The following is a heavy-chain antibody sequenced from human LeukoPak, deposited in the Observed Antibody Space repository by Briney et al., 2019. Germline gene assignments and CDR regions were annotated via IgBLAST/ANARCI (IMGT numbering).Heavy chain of an antibody. CDR2: ISYDGSNK. J-gene: IGHJ5*02. Sequence: GRSLRLSCAASGFTFSNYDMHWVRQAPGKGLEWVAVISYDGSNKYYVDSVKGRFTISRDNSKNTLYLQMNSLRVEDTAVHFCAKGGSYTVTRGHSWFDPWAREPWSSSPQ. D-gene: IGHD4-17*01. V-gene: IGHV3-30*18. CDR1: GFTFSNYD. CDR3: AKGGSYTVTRGHSWFDP.